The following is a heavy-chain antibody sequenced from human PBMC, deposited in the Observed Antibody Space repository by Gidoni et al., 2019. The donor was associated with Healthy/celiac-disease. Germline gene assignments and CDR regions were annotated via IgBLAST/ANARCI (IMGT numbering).Heavy chain of an antibody. CDR1: GFTFSNAW. CDR2: SKSKTDGGTT. CDR3: TTTYYYDSSGYSQVDY. V-gene: IGHV3-15*01. D-gene: IGHD3-22*01. Sequence: EVQLVESGGGLVKPGGSLSLSCAASGFTFSNAWLSLVRQAPGKGLEWVGRSKSKTDGGTTDYAAPVKGRFTISRDDSKNTLYLQMNSLKTEDTAVYYCTTTYYYDSSGYSQVDYWGQGTLVTVSS. J-gene: IGHJ4*02.